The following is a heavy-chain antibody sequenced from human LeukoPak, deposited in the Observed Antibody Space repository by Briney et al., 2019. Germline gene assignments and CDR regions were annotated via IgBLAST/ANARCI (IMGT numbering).Heavy chain of an antibody. J-gene: IGHJ3*02. D-gene: IGHD3-16*01. V-gene: IGHV3-30*02. Sequence: GGSLRLSCVASGFTFSSYGMHWVLQAPGNGLEWMAFIRYDGSNKYYADSVKGRFTISRDNSKNTLYLQMNSLRAEDTAVYYCAKRFTSGFDIWGQGTMVTVSS. CDR2: IRYDGSNK. CDR1: GFTFSSYG. CDR3: AKRFTSGFDI.